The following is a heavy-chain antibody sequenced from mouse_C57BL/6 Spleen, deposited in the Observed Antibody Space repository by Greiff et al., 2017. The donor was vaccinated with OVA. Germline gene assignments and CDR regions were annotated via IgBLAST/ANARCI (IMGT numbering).Heavy chain of an antibody. V-gene: IGHV1-18*01. CDR3: ARHYGSSSNWYFDV. D-gene: IGHD1-1*01. CDR2: INPNNGGT. Sequence: DVKLQESGPELVKPGASVKIPCKASGYTFTDYNMDWVKQSHGKSLEWIGDINPNNGGTIYNQKFKGKATLTVDKSSSTAYMELRSLTSEDTAVYYGARHYGSSSNWYFDVWGTGTTVTVSS. J-gene: IGHJ1*03. CDR1: GYTFTDYN.